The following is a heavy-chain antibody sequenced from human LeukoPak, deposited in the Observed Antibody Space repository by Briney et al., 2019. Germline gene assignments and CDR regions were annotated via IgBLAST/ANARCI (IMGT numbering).Heavy chain of an antibody. Sequence: SETLSLTCTVSGGSLSSGGYYWSWIRQHSGKGLEWIGYIKYSGDTFYNPSLKSRLTISRDTSKNQFSLILSSVTAADSALYFCARGTLLNYFDYWGQGALVTVSS. CDR2: IKYSGDT. CDR3: ARGTLLNYFDY. V-gene: IGHV4-31*03. D-gene: IGHD3/OR15-3a*01. CDR1: GGSLSSGGYY. J-gene: IGHJ4*02.